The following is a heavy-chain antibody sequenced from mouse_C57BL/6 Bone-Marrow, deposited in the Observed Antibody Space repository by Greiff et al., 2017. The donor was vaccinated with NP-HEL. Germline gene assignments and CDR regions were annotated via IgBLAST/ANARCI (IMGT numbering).Heavy chain of an antibody. J-gene: IGHJ2*01. D-gene: IGHD3-3*01. CDR2: INPYNGGT. CDR1: GYTFTDYY. CDR3: ASEGTGLDY. Sequence: EVQLQQSGPVLVKPGASVKMSCKASGYTFTDYYMNWVKQSHGKSLEWIGVINPYNGGTSYNQKFKGKATLTVDKSSSTAYMELNSLTSEDSAVYYCASEGTGLDYWGQGTTLTVSA. V-gene: IGHV1-19*01.